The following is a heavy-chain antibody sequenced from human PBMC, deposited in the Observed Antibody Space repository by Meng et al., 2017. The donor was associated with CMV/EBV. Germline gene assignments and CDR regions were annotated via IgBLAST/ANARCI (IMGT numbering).Heavy chain of an antibody. CDR1: GGSISSSSYD. J-gene: IGHJ4*02. CDR2: IYYSGST. Sequence: RLGLGEAGPEMVRHSGTLSVTWTGYGGSISSSSYDWGWIRQPPGKGLEWIGSIYYSGSTYYNQSLKSRVTISVDTSKNQFSLKLSSVTAADTAVYYCARDYGDLRQDYWGQGTLVTVSS. CDR3: ARDYGDLRQDY. V-gene: IGHV4-39*06. D-gene: IGHD4-17*01.